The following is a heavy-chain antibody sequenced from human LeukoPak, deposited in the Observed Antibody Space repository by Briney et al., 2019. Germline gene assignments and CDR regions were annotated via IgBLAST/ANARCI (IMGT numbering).Heavy chain of an antibody. V-gene: IGHV4-34*01. D-gene: IGHD2-21*01. J-gene: IGHJ4*02. CDR2: INHSGST. Sequence: SETLSLTSAVYGGSFSGYHWTSIREPPGNALEWIGEINHSGSTNYNPSLKSRVTISVDTSKNQFSLKLSSVTAADTAVYYCALRQDWRDPFAYWGQGTLVTVSS. CDR1: GGSFSGYH. CDR3: ALRQDWRDPFAY.